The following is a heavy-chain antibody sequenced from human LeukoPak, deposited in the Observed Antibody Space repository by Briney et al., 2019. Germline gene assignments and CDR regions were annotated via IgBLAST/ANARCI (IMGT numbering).Heavy chain of an antibody. Sequence: PSETLSLTCTVSGGSISSYYWSWIRQPPGKGLEWIGYIYYSGSTNYNPSLKSRVTISVDTSKNQFSLKLSSVTAADTAVYYCARLPVVRGVPIDYWGQGTLVTVSS. CDR2: IYYSGST. V-gene: IGHV4-59*08. CDR3: ARLPVVRGVPIDY. D-gene: IGHD3-10*01. CDR1: GGSISSYY. J-gene: IGHJ4*02.